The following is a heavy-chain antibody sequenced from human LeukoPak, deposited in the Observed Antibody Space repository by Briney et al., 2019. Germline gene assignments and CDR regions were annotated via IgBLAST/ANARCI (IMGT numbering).Heavy chain of an antibody. D-gene: IGHD2-15*01. Sequence: SETLSLTCTVSGGSISSYYWSWIRQPPGKGLEWIGYIYYSGSTNYNPSLKSRLTISVDTSKNQFSLKLSSVTAADTAVYYCARALRYCSGGSCYSFHYYYMDVWGKGTTVTVSS. CDR1: GGSISSYY. V-gene: IGHV4-59*01. J-gene: IGHJ6*03. CDR2: IYYSGST. CDR3: ARALRYCSGGSCYSFHYYYMDV.